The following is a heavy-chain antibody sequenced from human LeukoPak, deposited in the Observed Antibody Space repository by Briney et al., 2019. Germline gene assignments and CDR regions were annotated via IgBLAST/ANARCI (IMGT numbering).Heavy chain of an antibody. CDR1: GGSISSYY. J-gene: IGHJ4*02. CDR2: IYYSGST. D-gene: IGHD3-3*01. Sequence: AETLSLTCTVSGGSISSYYWSWIRQPPGKGLEWIGYIYYSGSTNYNPSLKSRVTISVDTSKNQFSLKLSSVTAADMAVCYCARAAGEVDDFWSGYYTGFDYWGQGTLVTVSS. V-gene: IGHV4-59*01. CDR3: ARAAGEVDDFWSGYYTGFDY.